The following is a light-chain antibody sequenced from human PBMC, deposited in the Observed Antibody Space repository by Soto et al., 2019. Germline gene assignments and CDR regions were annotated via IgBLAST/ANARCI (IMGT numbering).Light chain of an antibody. Sequence: EIVLTQSPATLSLSPGERATLSCRASQSVSSYLAWYQQKPGQAPRLLIYDASNRANGIPSRFSGSGSGTDFTLTISSLEPEDFAVYYCQQRSNWPLITFGQGTRLKIK. J-gene: IGKJ5*01. CDR3: QQRSNWPLIT. CDR2: DAS. CDR1: QSVSSY. V-gene: IGKV3-11*01.